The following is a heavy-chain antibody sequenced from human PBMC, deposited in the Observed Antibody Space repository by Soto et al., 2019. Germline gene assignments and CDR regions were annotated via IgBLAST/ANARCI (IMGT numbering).Heavy chain of an antibody. D-gene: IGHD5-18*01. CDR1: GFTVGSNY. Sequence: PGVSLRLSCAASGFTVGSNYRSWVRQAPGKGLEWVSVIYSGGSTYYADSVKGRFTISRDNSKNTLYLQMNSLRAEDTAVYYCARDVDTAHLDPWGQGTLVTVSS. J-gene: IGHJ5*02. CDR2: IYSGGST. V-gene: IGHV3-53*01. CDR3: ARDVDTAHLDP.